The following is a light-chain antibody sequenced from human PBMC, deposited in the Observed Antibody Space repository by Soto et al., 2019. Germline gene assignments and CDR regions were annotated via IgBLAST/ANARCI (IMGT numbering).Light chain of an antibody. CDR2: DVS. CDR1: QSARSS. J-gene: IGKJ5*01. Sequence: ELVVPESTATLSGSPAARSTLSGRASQSARSSLGWYQQKPGQPPSLLIYDVSIRATGIPARFNGSGSGTEFTLTISSLQSEDFAIYYCQQYNNWPPTFGQGTRLEIK. V-gene: IGKV3-15*01. CDR3: QQYNNWPPT.